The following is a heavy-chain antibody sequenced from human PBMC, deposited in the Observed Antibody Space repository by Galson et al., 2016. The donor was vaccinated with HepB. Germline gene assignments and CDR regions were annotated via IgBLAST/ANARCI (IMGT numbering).Heavy chain of an antibody. Sequence: SETLSLTCSVSGASISSSDHFWGWVRQPPGKALEWIGSILYTGKILHNSSLKSRVTISIDTSKNHFSLRLSSVTAADTAVYYCARVVKGGAAHFDSWGQGTLVTVSS. CDR3: ARVVKGGAAHFDS. CDR1: GASISSSDHF. CDR2: ILYTGKI. J-gene: IGHJ4*02. V-gene: IGHV4-39*07. D-gene: IGHD1-26*01.